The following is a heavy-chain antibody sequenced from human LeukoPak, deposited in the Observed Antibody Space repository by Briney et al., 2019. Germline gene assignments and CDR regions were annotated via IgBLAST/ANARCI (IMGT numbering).Heavy chain of an antibody. CDR1: GYTCTSYY. D-gene: IGHD1-26*01. J-gene: IGHJ4*02. V-gene: IGHV1-2*02. CDR2: INPNSGGT. CDR3: ARGGIVGATLGPSTLDY. Sequence: GASVKVSCKAAGYTCTSYYMHWGRQAPGQGGEGRGWINPNSGGTNNAQKFQGRVTMIRDTYISKEYMEMRRGRAEETAVYYCARGGIVGATLGPSTLDYWGQGTLVTVSS.